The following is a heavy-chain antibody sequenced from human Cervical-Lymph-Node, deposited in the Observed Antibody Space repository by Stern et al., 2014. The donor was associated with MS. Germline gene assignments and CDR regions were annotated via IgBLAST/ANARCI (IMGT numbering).Heavy chain of an antibody. CDR1: GYSFPNYW. CDR2: VYPGLSTT. V-gene: IGHV5-51*01. Sequence: EVHLVESGAEVKKPGESLKISCRGFGYSFPNYWIGWVRQMPGKGLEWMGIVYPGLSTTIYSPSFQGQVTISADMSTAYLEWSSLKASDTAMYYCARHRYCSGMNCYSSIDYWGQGTLVTVSS. D-gene: IGHD2-15*01. J-gene: IGHJ4*02. CDR3: ARHRYCSGMNCYSSIDY.